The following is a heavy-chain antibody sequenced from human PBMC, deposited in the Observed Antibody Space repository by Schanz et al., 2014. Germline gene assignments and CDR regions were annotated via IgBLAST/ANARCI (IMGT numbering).Heavy chain of an antibody. CDR3: ARGGSGSHYRLDY. CDR2: IKHDGSVK. Sequence: EVQLMESGGGLVKPGGSLRLSCTASGFTFSSYSMNWVRQAPGKGPEWVANIKHDGSVKDYVDSVEGRFTISRDNSKNTLYLQMNSLRPEDTAVYYCARGGSGSHYRLDYWGQGTLVTVSS. V-gene: IGHV3-7*02. CDR1: GFTFSSYS. J-gene: IGHJ4*02. D-gene: IGHD1-26*01.